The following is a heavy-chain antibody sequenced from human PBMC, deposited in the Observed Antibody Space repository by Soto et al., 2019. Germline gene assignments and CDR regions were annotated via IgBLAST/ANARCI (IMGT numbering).Heavy chain of an antibody. CDR3: ARGVKYGAYSRWFDP. D-gene: IGHD4-17*01. J-gene: IGHJ5*02. CDR2: MNPNSGNT. V-gene: IGHV1-8*01. Sequence: QVQLVQSGAEVKKPGASVKVSCKASGNTFTSYDINWVRQATGQGLEYLGWMNPNSGNTAYVQKSQGRVTMTWDTSITTAYMELSSLRSEDTAVYFCARGVKYGAYSRWFDPWGQGTLVTVSS. CDR1: GNTFTSYD.